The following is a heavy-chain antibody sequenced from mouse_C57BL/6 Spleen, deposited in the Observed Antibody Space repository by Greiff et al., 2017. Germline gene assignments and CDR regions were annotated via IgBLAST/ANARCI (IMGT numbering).Heavy chain of an antibody. V-gene: IGHV1-76*01. Sequence: VQLQQSGASVKLSCKASGYTFTDYYINWVKQRPGQGLEWIARIYPGSGNTYYNEKFKGKATLTAEKSSSTAYMQLSSLTSEDSAVYFCARAYYSNPGAMDYWGQGTSVTVSS. CDR1: GYTFTDYY. J-gene: IGHJ4*01. CDR3: ARAYYSNPGAMDY. D-gene: IGHD2-5*01. CDR2: IYPGSGNT.